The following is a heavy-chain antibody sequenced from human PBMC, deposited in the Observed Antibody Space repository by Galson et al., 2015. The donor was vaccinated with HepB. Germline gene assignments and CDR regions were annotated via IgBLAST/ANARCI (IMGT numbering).Heavy chain of an antibody. Sequence: SLRLSCAASGFTFSSYSMNWVRQAPGKGLEWVSSISSSSSYIYYADSVKGRFNISRDNAKNSLYLQMNSLRAEDTAVYYCARDELLGIAAAGRGWGQGTLVTVSS. CDR2: ISSSSSYI. J-gene: IGHJ4*02. CDR1: GFTFSSYS. CDR3: ARDELLGIAAAGRG. D-gene: IGHD6-13*01. V-gene: IGHV3-21*01.